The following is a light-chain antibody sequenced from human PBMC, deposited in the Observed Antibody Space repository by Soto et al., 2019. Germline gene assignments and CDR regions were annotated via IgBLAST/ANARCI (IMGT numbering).Light chain of an antibody. CDR3: LQCGSSLKT. Sequence: EIVLTQSPGTLSLSPGERATLSCRASQSVSNSYLAWYQQKPGQAPRLLIYGVSSRATGIPDRFSGGGSGTDFTLTISRLEPEDFAVYYCLQCGSSLKTFGGGTKVDIK. J-gene: IGKJ4*01. CDR1: QSVSNSY. V-gene: IGKV3-20*01. CDR2: GVS.